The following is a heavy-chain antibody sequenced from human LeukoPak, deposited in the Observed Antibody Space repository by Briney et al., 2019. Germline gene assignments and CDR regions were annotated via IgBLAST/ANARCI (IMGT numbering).Heavy chain of an antibody. V-gene: IGHV1-69*13. J-gene: IGHJ3*02. D-gene: IGHD3-3*01. CDR2: IIPIFGTA. CDR1: GGTFSSYA. CDR3: ARCGYDFWSGYYETVDAFDI. Sequence: SVKVSCKASGGTFSSYAISWVRQAPGQGLEWMGGIIPIFGTANYAQKFQGRVTITADESTSTAYMELNSLRAEDTAVYYCARCGYDFWSGYYETVDAFDIWGQGTMVTVSS.